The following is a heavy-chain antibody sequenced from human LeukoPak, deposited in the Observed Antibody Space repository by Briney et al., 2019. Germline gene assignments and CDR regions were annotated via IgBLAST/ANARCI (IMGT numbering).Heavy chain of an antibody. Sequence: PVASVKVSCKASGYTFTGYYVHWVRQAPGQGLEWMGWINPNSGGTNYAQKFQGRVTMTRDTSISTAYMELSRLRSEDTAVYYCARVSYSSTFDYWGQGTPVTVSS. CDR2: INPNSGGT. J-gene: IGHJ4*02. D-gene: IGHD6-19*01. CDR1: GYTFTGYY. V-gene: IGHV1-2*02. CDR3: ARVSYSSTFDY.